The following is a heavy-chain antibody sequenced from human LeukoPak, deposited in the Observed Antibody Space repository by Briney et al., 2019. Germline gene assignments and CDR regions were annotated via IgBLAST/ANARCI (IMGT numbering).Heavy chain of an antibody. Sequence: GASVKVSCKASGYTFTSYYMHWVRQAPGQGLEWMGIINPSGGSTSYAQKFQGRVTMTRDMSTSTVYMELSSLRSDDTAVYYCARVSLPGGPIVGANNINWFDPWGQGTLVTVSS. V-gene: IGHV1-46*01. J-gene: IGHJ5*02. D-gene: IGHD1-26*01. CDR1: GYTFTSYY. CDR3: ARVSLPGGPIVGANNINWFDP. CDR2: INPSGGST.